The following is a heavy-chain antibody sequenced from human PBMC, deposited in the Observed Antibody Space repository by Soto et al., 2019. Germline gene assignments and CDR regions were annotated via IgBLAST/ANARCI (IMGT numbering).Heavy chain of an antibody. J-gene: IGHJ6*02. D-gene: IGHD2-8*02. CDR3: AKDRSVYCTGARCERRDYVYYCGMDV. CDR1: GFTFDDYA. Sequence: EVQLVESGGGLVQPGRSLRLSCAASGFTFDDYAMHWVRQAPGKGLEWVSGLSWNSGTVGYADSVKGRFPISRDNAKISLYLHMHRLRAEDTALYYCAKDRSVYCTGARCERRDYVYYCGMDVWGQGTTVTVSS. CDR2: LSWNSGTV. V-gene: IGHV3-9*01.